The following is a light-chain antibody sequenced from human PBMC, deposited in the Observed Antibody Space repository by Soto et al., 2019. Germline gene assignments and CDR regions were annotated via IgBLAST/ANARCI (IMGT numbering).Light chain of an antibody. CDR2: EGS. V-gene: IGLV2-23*01. Sequence: QSALTQPASVSRSPGQSITISCTGTSSDVGSYNVVSWYQQHPGKAPKLMIYEGSKRPSGVSNRFSGSKSGNTASLTISGLQAEDEADYYCCSYAGSSTVVFGGGTQLTV. CDR1: SSDVGSYNV. CDR3: CSYAGSSTVV. J-gene: IGLJ2*01.